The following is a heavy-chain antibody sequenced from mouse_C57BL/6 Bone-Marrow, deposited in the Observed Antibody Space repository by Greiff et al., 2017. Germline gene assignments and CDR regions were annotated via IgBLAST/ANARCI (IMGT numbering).Heavy chain of an antibody. J-gene: IGHJ3*01. CDR1: GYTFTSYW. V-gene: IGHV1-72*01. Sequence: QVQLQQPGAELVKPGASVKLSCKASGYTFTSYWMHWVKQRPGRGLEWIGRIDPNRGGTKYNEKFKSKATLTVAKPSSTAFMQLSSLTSEDSAVYYCARGGLRRRAWFAYWGQGTLVTVSA. D-gene: IGHD2-4*01. CDR2: IDPNRGGT. CDR3: ARGGLRRRAWFAY.